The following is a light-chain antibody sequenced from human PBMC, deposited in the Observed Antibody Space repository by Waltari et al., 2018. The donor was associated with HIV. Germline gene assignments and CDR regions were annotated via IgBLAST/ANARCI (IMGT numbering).Light chain of an antibody. CDR2: WAS. CDR3: QQCYMTPWT. CDR1: QSVFHTSPDKNY. Sequence: DIVMTQSPDSLPVSLGERATIDCRSSQSVFHTSPDKNYVHWYQQRPGQPPKLRIYWASTRASGVPARFSGSASGTDFTPTIYSLRPEDVAVYYCQQCYMTPWTFGQGTRVEL. J-gene: IGKJ1*01. V-gene: IGKV4-1*01.